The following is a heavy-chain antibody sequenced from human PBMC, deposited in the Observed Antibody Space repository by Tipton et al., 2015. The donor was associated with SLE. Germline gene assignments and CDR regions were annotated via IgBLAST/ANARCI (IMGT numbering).Heavy chain of an antibody. V-gene: IGHV1-69*09. CDR2: IIPILGIA. CDR3: AREYCSGGSCYDYGMDV. D-gene: IGHD2-15*01. CDR1: GGTFNSYA. Sequence: QVQLVQSGAEVKKPGSSVKVSCKASGGTFNSYAISWVRQAPGQGLEWMGRIIPILGIANYAQKFQGRVTITADKSTSTAYMELSSLRSEDTAVYYCAREYCSGGSCYDYGMDVWGQGTAVTVSS. J-gene: IGHJ6*02.